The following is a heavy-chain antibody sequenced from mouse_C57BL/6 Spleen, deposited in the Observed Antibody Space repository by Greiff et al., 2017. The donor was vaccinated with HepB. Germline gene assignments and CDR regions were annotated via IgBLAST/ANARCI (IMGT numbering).Heavy chain of an antibody. CDR3: ARSNPYFDY. CDR1: GYTFTSYW. J-gene: IGHJ2*01. CDR2: IYPSDSET. Sequence: QVQLKQPGAELVRPGSSVKLSCKASGYTFTSYWMDWVKQRPGQGLEWIGNIYPSDSETHYNQKFKDKATLTVDKSSSTAYMQLSSLTSEDSAVYYCARSNPYFDYWGQGTTLTVSS. V-gene: IGHV1-61*01.